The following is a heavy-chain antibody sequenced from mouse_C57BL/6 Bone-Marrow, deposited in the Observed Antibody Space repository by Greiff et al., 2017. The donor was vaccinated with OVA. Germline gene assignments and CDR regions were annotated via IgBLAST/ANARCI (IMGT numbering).Heavy chain of an antibody. V-gene: IGHV5-6*02. CDR3: ARRYYYGSSYSFAY. D-gene: IGHD1-1*01. J-gene: IGHJ3*01. CDR2: ISSGGSYT. Sequence: EVKLQESGGDLVKPGGSLKLSCAASGFTFSSYGMSWVRQTPDKRLEWVATISSGGSYTYYPDSVKGRFTISRDNAKNTLYLQMSSLKSEDTAMYYCARRYYYGSSYSFAYWGQGTLVTVSA. CDR1: GFTFSSYG.